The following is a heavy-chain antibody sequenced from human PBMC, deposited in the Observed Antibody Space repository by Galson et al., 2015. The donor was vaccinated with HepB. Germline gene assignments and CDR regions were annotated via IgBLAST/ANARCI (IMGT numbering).Heavy chain of an antibody. D-gene: IGHD3-22*01. CDR1: GFTVSNNY. V-gene: IGHV3-66*01. CDR2: IFTGGST. J-gene: IGHJ5*02. Sequence: SLRLSCAASGFTVSNNYVSWVRQAPGKGLEWVSVIFTGGSTHYADSVKGRFTISRDTSKNTVYLQMNSLRAEDTAVYYCARENYDSRGYYYGWFDPWGQGTLVTVSS. CDR3: ARENYDSRGYYYGWFDP.